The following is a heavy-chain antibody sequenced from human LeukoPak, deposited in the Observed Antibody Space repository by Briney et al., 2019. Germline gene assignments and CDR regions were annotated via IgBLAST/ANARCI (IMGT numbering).Heavy chain of an antibody. CDR1: EFTFNTYD. J-gene: IGHJ3*02. CDR3: TRKRGGAFDI. Sequence: PGGSLRLSCAASEFTFNTYDIHWVRQATGKGLEWVSAIRTAGDTYYSGAVKGRFTISREDAKTSLYLQMNSLRVRDTAVYYCTRKRGGAFDIWGQGTMVTVSS. V-gene: IGHV3-13*04. CDR2: IRTAGDT.